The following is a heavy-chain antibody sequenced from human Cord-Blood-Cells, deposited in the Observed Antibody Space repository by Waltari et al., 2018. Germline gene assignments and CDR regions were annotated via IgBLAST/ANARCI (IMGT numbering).Heavy chain of an antibody. J-gene: IGHJ4*02. CDR3: ARDSGDYVWGSYRYFDY. Sequence: EVQLVESGGGLVKPGGSLRLSCAASGFTSSSYSMNWVRQAPGKGLEWVSSISSSSSYIYYADSVKGRFTISRDNAKNSLYLQMNSLRAEDTAVYYCARDSGDYVWGSYRYFDYWGQGTLVTVSS. D-gene: IGHD3-16*02. CDR1: GFTSSSYS. CDR2: ISSSSSYI. V-gene: IGHV3-21*01.